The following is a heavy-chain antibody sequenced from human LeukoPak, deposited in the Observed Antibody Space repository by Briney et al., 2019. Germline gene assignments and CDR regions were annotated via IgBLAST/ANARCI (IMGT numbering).Heavy chain of an antibody. CDR2: IKQDGSEK. CDR3: ARSYSSSWYFDY. CDR1: GFTFSSYW. J-gene: IGHJ4*02. V-gene: IGHV3-7*03. Sequence: GGSLRLSCTASGFTFSSYWMNWVRQAPGKGLEWAANIKQDGSEKYYVDSVKGRFTISRDNAKNSLYLQMNILRAEDTAVYYCARSYSSSWYFDYWGQGTLVTVSS. D-gene: IGHD6-13*01.